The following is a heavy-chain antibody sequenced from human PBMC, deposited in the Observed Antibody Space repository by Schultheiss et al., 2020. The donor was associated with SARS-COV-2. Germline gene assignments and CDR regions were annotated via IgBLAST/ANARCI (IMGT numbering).Heavy chain of an antibody. V-gene: IGHV3-23*01. CDR3: AKDSMTRAFDI. D-gene: IGHD2-2*01. CDR1: GFTFSIYA. Sequence: GGSLRLSCAASGFTFSIYAMTWVRQAPGKGLEWVSSISGSGRDTYYADSVKGRFTISRDNSENTLYLEMNSLSAEDTAVYYCAKDSMTRAFDIWGQGTMVTVSS. J-gene: IGHJ3*02. CDR2: ISGSGRDT.